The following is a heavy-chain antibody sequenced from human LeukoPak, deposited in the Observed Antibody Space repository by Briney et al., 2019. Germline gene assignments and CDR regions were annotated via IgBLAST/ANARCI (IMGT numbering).Heavy chain of an antibody. CDR2: INHSGST. J-gene: IGHJ5*02. CDR1: GFTFSSYA. D-gene: IGHD6-19*01. Sequence: GSLRLSCAASGFTFSSYAMSWIRQPPGKGLEWIGEINHSGSTNYNPSLKSRVTISVDTSKNQFSLKLSSVTAADTAVYYCARSFNKWLTTWGQGTLVTVSS. V-gene: IGHV4-34*01. CDR3: ARSFNKWLTT.